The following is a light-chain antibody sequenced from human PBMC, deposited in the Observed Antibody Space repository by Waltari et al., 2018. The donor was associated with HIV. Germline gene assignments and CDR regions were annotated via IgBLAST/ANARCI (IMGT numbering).Light chain of an antibody. CDR1: SSGVEKSNL. Sequence: QSALTQPASVSGSPGQSITLSCQTSSGVEKSNLVSWYQHFRGKAPKRLIYEVPKRPSGIFSCFFGSKSGNKASLTIFDLQAEDEATYYCCSYGSSATFVVFGGGTRVTV. V-gene: IGLV2-23*02. CDR2: EVP. J-gene: IGLJ2*01. CDR3: CSYGSSATFVV.